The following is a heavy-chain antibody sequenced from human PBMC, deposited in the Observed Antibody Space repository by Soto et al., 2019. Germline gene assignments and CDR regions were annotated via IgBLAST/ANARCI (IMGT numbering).Heavy chain of an antibody. V-gene: IGHV1-69*01. D-gene: IGHD1-7*01. CDR2: FIPMFGTA. J-gene: IGHJ3*02. Sequence: QVQLVQSGAEVKKPGSSVKVSCKASGGTFSSLGISWVRQGPRQGLEWLGGFIPMFGTANYPQKFQGRVTLSANDSTSTAYMEPSSLTSEDTAVYFCARDRSGPGNWNYDTFDIWGQGTMVTVSS. CDR3: ARDRSGPGNWNYDTFDI. CDR1: GGTFSSLG.